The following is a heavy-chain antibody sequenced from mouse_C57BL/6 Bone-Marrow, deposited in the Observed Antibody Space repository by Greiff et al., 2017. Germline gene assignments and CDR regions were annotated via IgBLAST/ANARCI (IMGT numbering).Heavy chain of an antibody. D-gene: IGHD2-4*01. CDR2: IYPRRGNT. CDR3: ARLRLRRSWYFDV. J-gene: IGHJ1*03. Sequence: VKLMESGAELVRPGTSVKMSCKASGYTFTSYGLSWVQQRTGQGLEWIGEIYPRRGNTYYNEQFKGKATLTADKSSSTAYMELRSLTSEDSAVYFCARLRLRRSWYFDVWGTGTTVTVSS. V-gene: IGHV1-81*01. CDR1: GYTFTSYG.